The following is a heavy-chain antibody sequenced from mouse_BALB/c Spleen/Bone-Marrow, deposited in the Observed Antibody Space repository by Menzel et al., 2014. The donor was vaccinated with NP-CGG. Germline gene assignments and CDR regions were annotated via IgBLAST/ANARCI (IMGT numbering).Heavy chain of an antibody. Sequence: VQGVESGPELVKPGASVKISCKASGYAFSSSWMNWVKQRPGQGLEWIGRIYPGDGDTNYNGKFKGKATLTVDKSSSTAYMQLSSLTSEDSAVYYCARWLNYWGQGTTLTVSP. D-gene: IGHD2-2*01. V-gene: IGHV1-82*01. CDR2: IYPGDGDT. CDR1: GYAFSSSW. CDR3: ARWLNY. J-gene: IGHJ2*01.